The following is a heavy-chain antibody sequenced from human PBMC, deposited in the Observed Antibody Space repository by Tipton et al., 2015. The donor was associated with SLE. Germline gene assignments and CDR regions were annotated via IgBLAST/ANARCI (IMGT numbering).Heavy chain of an antibody. V-gene: IGHV4-39*07. D-gene: IGHD6-6*01. CDR3: ARALSSLLFDY. CDR1: GGSISSRSYY. Sequence: LRLSCTVSGGSISSRSYYWGWIRQPPGMGLEWIGSIYYSGSTFHNPSLKSRLTISVDTSKNQFSLKLSSVTAADTAVYYCARALSSLLFDYWGQGTLVTVSS. J-gene: IGHJ4*02. CDR2: IYYSGST.